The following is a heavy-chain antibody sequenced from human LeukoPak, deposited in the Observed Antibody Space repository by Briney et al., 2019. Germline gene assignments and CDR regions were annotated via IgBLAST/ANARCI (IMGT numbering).Heavy chain of an antibody. D-gene: IGHD4/OR15-4a*01. V-gene: IGHV3-23*01. Sequence: GGSLRLSCAASGFTFDNSAMSWVRQAPGTGLEWVSSISRTGDNTYYADSVKGRFTISRDNSQNTLHLQMNSLRAEDTAIYYCAKTRWPPVLDSDWGQGTLVTVSS. CDR3: AKTRWPPVLDSD. CDR1: GFTFDNSA. J-gene: IGHJ4*02. CDR2: ISRTGDNT.